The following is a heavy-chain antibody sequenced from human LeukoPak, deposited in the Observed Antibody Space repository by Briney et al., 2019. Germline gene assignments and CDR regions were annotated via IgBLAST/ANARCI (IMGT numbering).Heavy chain of an antibody. CDR2: INPNSGGT. J-gene: IGHJ3*02. CDR3: ARDAAGYYGSGAFDI. CDR1: GYTFTGYY. V-gene: IGHV1-2*02. Sequence: ASVKVSCKASGYTFTGYYMHWVRQAPGQGLEWMGWINPNSGGTNYAQKFQGRVTMTRDTSISTAYMELSRLRSDDTAVYYCARDAAGYYGSGAFDIWGQGTMVTVSS. D-gene: IGHD3-10*01.